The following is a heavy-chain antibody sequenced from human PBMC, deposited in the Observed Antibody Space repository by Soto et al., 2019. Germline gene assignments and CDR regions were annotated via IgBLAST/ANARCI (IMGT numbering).Heavy chain of an antibody. J-gene: IGHJ6*02. V-gene: IGHV1-69*01. CDR3: ARVAVAGQYYYYYGMDV. CDR2: IIPIFGTA. CDR1: GGTFSSYA. Sequence: QVPLVQSGAEVKKPGSSVKVSCKASGGTFSSYAISWVRQAPGQGLEWMGGIIPIFGTANYAQKFQGRVTITADESTSTGYMELSSLRSEDTAVYYCARVAVAGQYYYYYGMDVWGQGTTVTVSS. D-gene: IGHD6-19*01.